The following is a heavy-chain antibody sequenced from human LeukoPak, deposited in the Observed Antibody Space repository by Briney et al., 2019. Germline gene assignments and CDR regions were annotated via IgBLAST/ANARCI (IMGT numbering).Heavy chain of an antibody. CDR1: GGSISSYY. CDR2: IYYSGST. CDR3: AAGAYGDYVAWFDP. D-gene: IGHD4-17*01. Sequence: SETLSLTCTVSGGSISSYYWGWIRQPAGKGLEWIGYIYYSGSTNYNPSLKSRVTISVDTSKNQFSLKLSSVTAADTAVYYCAAGAYGDYVAWFDPWGQGTLVTVSS. V-gene: IGHV4-59*01. J-gene: IGHJ5*02.